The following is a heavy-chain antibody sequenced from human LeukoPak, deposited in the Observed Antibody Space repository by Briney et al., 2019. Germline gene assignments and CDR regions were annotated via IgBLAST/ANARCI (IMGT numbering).Heavy chain of an antibody. Sequence: SETLSLTCTVSGGSISSYYWSWIRQPPGKGLEWIGYIYYSGSTNYNPSLKSRVTISVDTSKNQFSLKLSSVTAADTAVYYCARFGAAARFDPWGQGTLVTVPS. CDR2: IYYSGST. V-gene: IGHV4-59*01. CDR3: ARFGAAARFDP. CDR1: GGSISSYY. D-gene: IGHD6-13*01. J-gene: IGHJ5*02.